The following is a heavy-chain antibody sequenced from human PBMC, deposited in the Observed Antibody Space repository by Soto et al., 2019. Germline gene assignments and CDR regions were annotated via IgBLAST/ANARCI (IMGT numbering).Heavy chain of an antibody. J-gene: IGHJ4*02. Sequence: EVQLVESGGGLAQPGGSLRLSCVASGFTFRDYNMDWVRQAPGKGLEWVGRVTPQVYSSTTEYAASVKGIFTISREDSKSSLFLQMSNLKNEDTAVYYCVRGKNSFDFWGRGPLVTVSS. CDR3: VRGKNSFDF. CDR2: VTPQVYSSTT. CDR1: GFTFRDYN. V-gene: IGHV3-72*01.